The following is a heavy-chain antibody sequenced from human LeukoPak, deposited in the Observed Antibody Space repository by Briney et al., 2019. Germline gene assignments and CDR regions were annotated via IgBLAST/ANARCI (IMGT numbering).Heavy chain of an antibody. J-gene: IGHJ4*02. D-gene: IGHD5-12*01. CDR2: ISAYNGNT. CDR1: GYTFTSYG. CDR3: ARDAGYSGYDEGYFDY. Sequence: ASVKVSCKASGYTFTSYGISWVRQAPGQGLEWMGWISAYNGNTNYAQKLQGRVTMTTDTSTSAAYMELRSLRSDDTAVYYCARDAGYSGYDEGYFDYWGQGTLVTVSS. V-gene: IGHV1-18*04.